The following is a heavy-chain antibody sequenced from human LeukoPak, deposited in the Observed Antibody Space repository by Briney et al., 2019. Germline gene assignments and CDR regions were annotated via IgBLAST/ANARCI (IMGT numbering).Heavy chain of an antibody. J-gene: IGHJ4*02. CDR3: ANLWEMGY. V-gene: IGHV3-23*01. Sequence: GGSLRLSCVVSGISLSNYAMTWVRQAPGKGLEWVSYINERGGSTTYADSVKGRFTISRDTSLNTLYLQMDSLRAEDTAVYYCANLWEMGYWGQGTLVTVSS. CDR1: GISLSNYA. CDR2: INERGGST. D-gene: IGHD5-24*01.